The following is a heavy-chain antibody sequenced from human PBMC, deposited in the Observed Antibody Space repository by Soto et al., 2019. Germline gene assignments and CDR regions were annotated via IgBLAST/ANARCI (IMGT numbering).Heavy chain of an antibody. CDR3: HASGSPDY. CDR2: INSDGTTT. J-gene: IGHJ4*02. D-gene: IGHD3-10*01. V-gene: IGHV3-74*01. CDR1: GFAFSAYW. Sequence: EVQLVESGGGLVQPGGSLRLSCAASGFAFSAYWMHWVRQAPGKGLMWVSRINSDGTTTNYADSVKGRFTNSRDNAKNTLYLQMNSLRPEDTAVYYCHASGSPDYWGQGTLVTVSS.